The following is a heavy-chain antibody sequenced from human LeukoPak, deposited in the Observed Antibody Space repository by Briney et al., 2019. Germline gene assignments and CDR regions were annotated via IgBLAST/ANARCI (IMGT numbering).Heavy chain of an antibody. CDR1: GGSISSGSYY. Sequence: PSETLSLTCTGSGGSISSGSYYWSWIRQPAGKGLEWIGRIYTSGSTNYNPSLKSRVTISVDTPKNQLSLKLSSVTAADKAVYYCARGDSSGWYHFDYWGQGTLVTVSS. J-gene: IGHJ4*02. CDR2: IYTSGST. D-gene: IGHD6-19*01. CDR3: ARGDSSGWYHFDY. V-gene: IGHV4-61*02.